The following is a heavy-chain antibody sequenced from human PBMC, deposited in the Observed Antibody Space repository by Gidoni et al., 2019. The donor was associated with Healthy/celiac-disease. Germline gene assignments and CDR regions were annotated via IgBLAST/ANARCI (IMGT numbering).Heavy chain of an antibody. CDR2: IVVGSGNT. Sequence: QMKLVQSGPEVTKPATSVKVSGKASGFTLTSHAVQWVRQARGQSLEWIGSIVVGSGNTNYAQKFQERVTIPRDMSTSTPYMELSSLRSDDTAVYYCAASPGYYASSGYSTPRLDYWGQGTLVTVSS. V-gene: IGHV1-58*01. J-gene: IGHJ4*02. D-gene: IGHD3-22*01. CDR3: AASPGYYASSGYSTPRLDY. CDR1: GFTLTSHA.